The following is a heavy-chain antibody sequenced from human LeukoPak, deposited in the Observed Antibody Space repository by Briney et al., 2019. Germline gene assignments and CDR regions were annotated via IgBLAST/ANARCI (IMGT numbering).Heavy chain of an antibody. Sequence: GGSLGLSCAASGFTFSDYYMSWIRQAPGKGLEWLSYISSSGNIKYYTDSVKGRFTISRDNAKNSLYLQMNSLRAEDTAVYYCARDPHSSGWLDYWGQGTLVTVSS. CDR2: ISSSGNIK. D-gene: IGHD6-19*01. V-gene: IGHV3-11*04. J-gene: IGHJ4*02. CDR1: GFTFSDYY. CDR3: ARDPHSSGWLDY.